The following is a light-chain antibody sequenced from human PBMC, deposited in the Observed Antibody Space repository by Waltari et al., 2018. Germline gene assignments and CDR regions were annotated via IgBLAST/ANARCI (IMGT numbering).Light chain of an antibody. CDR2: EVT. CDR1: RSDVCTYNS. CDR3: CSFAGSNIVV. Sequence: QSALTQPPSASGSPGQSVTISCTGTRSDVCTYNSVSWYQQHPGKAPNLMIYEVTKRPSGVPDRFSGSKSGNTASLTVSGLQAEDAADYYCCSFAGSNIVVFGGGTKLTVL. V-gene: IGLV2-8*01. J-gene: IGLJ2*01.